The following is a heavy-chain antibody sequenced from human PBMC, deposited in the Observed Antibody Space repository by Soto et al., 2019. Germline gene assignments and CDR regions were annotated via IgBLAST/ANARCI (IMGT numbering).Heavy chain of an antibody. CDR1: GFTFSSYG. V-gene: IGHV3-30*18. CDR3: AKDYSGSYSDY. CDR2: ISYDGSNK. Sequence: GGSLRLSCAASGFTFSSYGMHWVRQAPGKGLEWVAVISYDGSNKYYADSVKGRFTISRDNSKNTLYLQMNSLRAEDTAVYYCAKDYSGSYSDYWGQGTLVTVSS. D-gene: IGHD1-26*01. J-gene: IGHJ4*02.